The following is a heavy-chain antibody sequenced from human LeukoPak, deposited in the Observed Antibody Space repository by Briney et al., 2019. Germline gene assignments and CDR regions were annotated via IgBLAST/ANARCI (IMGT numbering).Heavy chain of an antibody. CDR3: ARGGFIGYCSGGSCYGSGFAFDI. CDR1: GYSIRSDYY. CDR2: IYHSGST. J-gene: IGHJ3*02. D-gene: IGHD2-15*01. V-gene: IGHV4-38-2*02. Sequence: SETLSLTCTVSGYSIRSDYYWGWIRQPPGKGLEWIGSIYHSGSTYYNPSLKSRVTISVDTSKNQFSLKLSSVTAADTAVYYCARGGFIGYCSGGSCYGSGFAFDIWGQGTMVTVSS.